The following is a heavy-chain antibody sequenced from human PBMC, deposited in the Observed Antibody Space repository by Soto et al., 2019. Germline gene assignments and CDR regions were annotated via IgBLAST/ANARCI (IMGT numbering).Heavy chain of an antibody. V-gene: IGHV1-2*02. CDR3: VRDLGARGTVPTYFWSGPGGTFDY. D-gene: IGHD4-17*01. CDR2: INPNSGGT. CDR1: GYTFTGYY. Sequence: QVQLVQSGAEVKKPGASVTVSCKASGYTFTGYYMHWVRQAPGQGLEWMGWINPNSGGTNYAQKFQISVTLTRNTSLITAYVELSRLRSDATAVYYCVRDLGARGTVPTYFWSGPGGTFDYLGQGTLVTVSS. J-gene: IGHJ4*02.